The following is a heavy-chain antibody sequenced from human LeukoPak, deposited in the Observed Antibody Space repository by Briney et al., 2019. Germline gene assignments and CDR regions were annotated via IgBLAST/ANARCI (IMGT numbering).Heavy chain of an antibody. CDR3: ARGVYIAAAQYAY. CDR2: IYYSGTT. CDR1: GGSISTYY. V-gene: IGHV4-59*01. D-gene: IGHD6-13*01. J-gene: IGHJ4*02. Sequence: SSETLSLTCTVSGGSISTYYWSWIRQPPGRGLEWIGYIYYSGTTNYNPSLKSRVTISVDMSKNQFSLKLSSVTAADTAVYYCARGVYIAAAQYAYWGQGTLVTVSS.